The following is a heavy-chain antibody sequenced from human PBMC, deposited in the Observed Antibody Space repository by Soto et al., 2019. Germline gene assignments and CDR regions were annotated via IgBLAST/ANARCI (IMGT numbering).Heavy chain of an antibody. Sequence: ASVNGSCNASGYTFTSYFVSWVRQAPGQGLEWMGWISAYNGNTNYAQKLQGRVTMTTDTSTSTAYMELRSLRSDDTAVYYCARVLSGDSSGYYHDAFDIWGQGTMVTVSS. CDR2: ISAYNGNT. CDR3: ARVLSGDSSGYYHDAFDI. D-gene: IGHD3-22*01. V-gene: IGHV1-18*01. CDR1: GYTFTSYF. J-gene: IGHJ3*02.